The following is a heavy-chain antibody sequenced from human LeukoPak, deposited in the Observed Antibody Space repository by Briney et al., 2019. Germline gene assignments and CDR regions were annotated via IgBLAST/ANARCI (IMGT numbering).Heavy chain of an antibody. Sequence: ASVKVSCKASGYTFTSYDINWVRQATGQGLEWMGWMNPNSGNTGYAQKFQGRVTITRNTSISTAYMELSSLRSEDTAVYYCARGSLSGSYFLNYYYYMDVWGKGTTVTVSS. V-gene: IGHV1-8*01. D-gene: IGHD1-26*01. CDR3: ARGSLSGSYFLNYYYYMDV. CDR2: MNPNSGNT. J-gene: IGHJ6*03. CDR1: GYTFTSYD.